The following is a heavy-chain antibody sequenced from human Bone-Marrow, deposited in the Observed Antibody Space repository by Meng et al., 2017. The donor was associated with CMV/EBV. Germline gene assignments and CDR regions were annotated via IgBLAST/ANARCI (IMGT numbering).Heavy chain of an antibody. CDR3: ARELSDRGDDAFDI. D-gene: IGHD2-15*01. CDR2: IYYSGST. Sequence: SETLSLTCTVSGGSISSYYWSWIRQPPGKGLEWIGYIYYSGSTNYNPYLKSRVTISVDTSKNQFSLKLSSVPAADTAVYYCARELSDRGDDAFDIWGQGTMVTVSS. CDR1: GGSISSYY. J-gene: IGHJ3*02. V-gene: IGHV4-59*01.